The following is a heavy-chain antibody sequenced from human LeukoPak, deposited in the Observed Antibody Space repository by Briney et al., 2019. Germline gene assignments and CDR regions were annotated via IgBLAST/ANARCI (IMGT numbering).Heavy chain of an antibody. J-gene: IGHJ4*02. Sequence: SETLSLTCTVSGGSISSYYWSWVRQPPGKGLEWIGEINHSGSASYNPSLKSRVTISVDTSKIQFSLKLSSVTASDTAVYYCARPVRCSATTCTGPFDYWGQGTLVTVSS. CDR2: INHSGSA. D-gene: IGHD6-19*01. CDR3: ARPVRCSATTCTGPFDY. V-gene: IGHV4-34*01. CDR1: GGSISSYY.